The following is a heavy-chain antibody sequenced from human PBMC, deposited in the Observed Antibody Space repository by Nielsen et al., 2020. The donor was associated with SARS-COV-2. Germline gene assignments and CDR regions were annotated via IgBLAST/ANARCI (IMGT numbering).Heavy chain of an antibody. CDR2: IIPIFGTA. D-gene: IGHD6-6*01. CDR1: GGTFSSYA. V-gene: IGHV1-69*06. Sequence: SVNVSCKASGGTFSSYAISWVRQAPGQGLEWMGGIIPIFGTANYAQKFQGRVTITADKSTSTAYMELSSLRSEDTAVYYCATVYSSSSYYYYYGMDVWGKGTTVTVSS. CDR3: ATVYSSSSYYYYYGMDV. J-gene: IGHJ6*04.